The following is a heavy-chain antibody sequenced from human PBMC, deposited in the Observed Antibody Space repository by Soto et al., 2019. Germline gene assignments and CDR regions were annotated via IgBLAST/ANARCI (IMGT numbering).Heavy chain of an antibody. D-gene: IGHD1-1*01. CDR2: IYWDDDK. CDR1: GFSLATSGVG. Sequence: VSGPTLVNPTQTLTLTCTFSGFSLATSGVGVGWIRQPPGKALECLALIYWDDDKRYNPSLRSRLTITKDISKNQVVLSMTNMDPVDTATYYCAHRRGGHNWYDGDFDYWSQGTLVTVSS. V-gene: IGHV2-5*02. J-gene: IGHJ4*02. CDR3: AHRRGGHNWYDGDFDY.